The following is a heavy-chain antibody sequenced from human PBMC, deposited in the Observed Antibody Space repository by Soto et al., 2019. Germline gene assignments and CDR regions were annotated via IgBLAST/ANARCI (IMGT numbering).Heavy chain of an antibody. D-gene: IGHD3-10*01. Sequence: QVQLVQSGAEVEKPGASVKVSCKTSGYFFTSYYIHWVRLAPGRGLEWMGRINPNNGDTNSPQKFQGRVTMTSDTSISTAYMEMSGLRSDDTALYYCAREVTYGGGSFSLGLWGQGTLVTVSS. CDR3: AREVTYGGGSFSLGL. V-gene: IGHV1-2*06. J-gene: IGHJ4*02. CDR2: INPNNGDT. CDR1: GYFFTSYY.